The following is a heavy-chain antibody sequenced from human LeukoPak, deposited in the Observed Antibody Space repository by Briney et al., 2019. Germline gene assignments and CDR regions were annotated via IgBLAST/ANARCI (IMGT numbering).Heavy chain of an antibody. V-gene: IGHV3-53*01. Sequence: GGSLRLSCAASGFSFNSNYMGWVRQAPGKGLEWVSVIYSGGSTYYADSVKGRFTISRDNSKNTLYLQMNSLRAEDTAVYYCARTPPYDSSGYYSSGYFDYWGQGTLVTVSS. D-gene: IGHD3-22*01. CDR3: ARTPPYDSSGYYSSGYFDY. CDR2: IYSGGST. CDR1: GFSFNSNY. J-gene: IGHJ4*02.